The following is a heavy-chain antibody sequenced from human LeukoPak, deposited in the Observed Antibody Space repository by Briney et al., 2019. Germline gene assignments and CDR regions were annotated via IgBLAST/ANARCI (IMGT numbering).Heavy chain of an antibody. CDR2: IKQDGSEK. V-gene: IGHV3-7*01. J-gene: IGHJ4*02. CDR3: ARVLWFGELLF. Sequence: GGSLRRSCAASGFTFSSYWMSWVRQAPGKGLEWVANIKQDGSEKYYVDSVKGRFTISRDNAKNSLYLQMNSLRAEDTAVYYCARVLWFGELLFWGQGTLVTVSS. D-gene: IGHD3-10*01. CDR1: GFTFSSYW.